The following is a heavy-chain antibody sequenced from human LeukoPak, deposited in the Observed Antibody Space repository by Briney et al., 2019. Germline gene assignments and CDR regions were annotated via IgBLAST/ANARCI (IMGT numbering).Heavy chain of an antibody. V-gene: IGHV1-18*01. CDR2: ISGYNGNA. J-gene: IGHJ4*02. CDR1: GYTFTSYG. Sequence: ASVKVSCKASGYTFTSYGISWVRQAPGQGLEWMGWISGYNGNANYAQNLQGRVTMTTDASTSTAYMDLRSLRSDDTAVYYCARGHTNFDSWGQGTLVTVSS. CDR3: ARGHTNFDS.